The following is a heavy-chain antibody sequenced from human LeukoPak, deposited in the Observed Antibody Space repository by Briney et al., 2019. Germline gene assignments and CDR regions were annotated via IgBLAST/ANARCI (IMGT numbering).Heavy chain of an antibody. J-gene: IGHJ5*02. Sequence: ASVKVSCKASGYTFTSYDINWVRQATGQGLEWMGWMNPNSDNTGYAQKFQGRVTITRNTSISTAYMELSSLRSEDPAVYYFSRGGDCSSTSCYVRWCDPWGQGALVTVSS. CDR1: GYTFTSYD. V-gene: IGHV1-8*01. CDR2: MNPNSDNT. D-gene: IGHD2-2*01. CDR3: SRGGDCSSTSCYVRWCDP.